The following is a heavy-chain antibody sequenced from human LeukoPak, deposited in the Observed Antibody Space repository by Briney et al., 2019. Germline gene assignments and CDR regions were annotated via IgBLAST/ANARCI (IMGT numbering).Heavy chain of an antibody. V-gene: IGHV3-7*01. Sequence: GGSLRLSWVASGFTFSKYWMSWVRQAPGKGLEWVVNIKQDGSETYSVDSVKGRFTISRDNAKNSLYLQMNSLRAEDTAVYYCARTDSKYSYGPAGGWGQGTLVTVSS. CDR2: IKQDGSET. D-gene: IGHD5-18*01. CDR3: ARTDSKYSYGPAGG. CDR1: GFTFSKYW. J-gene: IGHJ4*02.